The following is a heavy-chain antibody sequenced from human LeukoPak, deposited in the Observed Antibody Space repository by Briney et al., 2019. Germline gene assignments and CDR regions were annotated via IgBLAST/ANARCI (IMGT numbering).Heavy chain of an antibody. V-gene: IGHV3-7*01. J-gene: IGHJ3*01. CDR3: ARDHNVADV. CDR1: GFTFSHYW. Sequence: PGGSPRLSCEASGFTFSHYWMTWYRQAPGKGLEWVANLNQDGSVQAYGDSVRGRFTISRDNAKNSVYIQMSSLRVEDTATYYCARDHNVADVWGQGTMVTVSS. CDR2: LNQDGSVQ. D-gene: IGHD2-8*01.